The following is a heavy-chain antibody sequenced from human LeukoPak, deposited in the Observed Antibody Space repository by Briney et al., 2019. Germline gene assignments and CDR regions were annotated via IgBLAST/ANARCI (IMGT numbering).Heavy chain of an antibody. J-gene: IGHJ4*02. V-gene: IGHV3-23*01. CDR3: AKGPRYSFLDY. CDR1: GFTFNSFA. CDR2: ISGSDGSS. Sequence: GGSLRLSCAASGFTFNSFAMTWVRQAPGKGLGWVSSISGSDGSSHYADFVKGRFTISRDNSKNTLYLQMNSLRAEDTAVYYCAKGPRYSFLDYWGQGTLVTVSS. D-gene: IGHD5-18*01.